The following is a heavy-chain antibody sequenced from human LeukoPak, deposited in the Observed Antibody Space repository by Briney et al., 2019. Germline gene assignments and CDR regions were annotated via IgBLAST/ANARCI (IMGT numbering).Heavy chain of an antibody. CDR2: IYYSGST. Sequence: PSETLSLTCTVSGGSISSYYWSWIRQPPGKGLEWIGYIYYSGSTNYNPSLKSRVTISVDTSKNQFSLKLSSVTAADTAVYYCARDFYDFWSGYYYNWFDPWGQGTLVTVSS. J-gene: IGHJ5*02. V-gene: IGHV4-59*01. CDR3: ARDFYDFWSGYYYNWFDP. D-gene: IGHD3-3*01. CDR1: GGSISSYY.